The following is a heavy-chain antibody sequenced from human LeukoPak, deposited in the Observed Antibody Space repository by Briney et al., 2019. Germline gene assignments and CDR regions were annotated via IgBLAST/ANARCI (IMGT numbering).Heavy chain of an antibody. Sequence: GGSLRLSCAASGFTFSSYNMDWVRQAPGKGLEWGSCIDSSSRYIYQADSVKARFTISRDNAKSSVFLQMNSLRAEDTAGSYCARVGGHCTSTSSPPPDYWGQGTLVTVSS. J-gene: IGHJ4*02. CDR2: IDSSSRYI. CDR3: ARVGGHCTSTSSPPPDY. V-gene: IGHV3-21*01. D-gene: IGHD2-2*01. CDR1: GFTFSSYN.